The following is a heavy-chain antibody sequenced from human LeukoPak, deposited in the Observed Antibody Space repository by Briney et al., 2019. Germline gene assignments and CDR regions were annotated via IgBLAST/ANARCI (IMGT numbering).Heavy chain of an antibody. V-gene: IGHV4-59*01. CDR1: GGSISRYY. D-gene: IGHD6-19*01. J-gene: IGHJ4*02. CDR2: IYYSGST. Sequence: PSETLSLTCTVSGGSISRYYWSWIRQPPGKGLEWIGYIYYSGSTNYNPSLKSRVTISVDTSKSQFSLKLRSVTAADTAVYFCARHSSGWLLFDYWGQGTLVTVSS. CDR3: ARHSSGWLLFDY.